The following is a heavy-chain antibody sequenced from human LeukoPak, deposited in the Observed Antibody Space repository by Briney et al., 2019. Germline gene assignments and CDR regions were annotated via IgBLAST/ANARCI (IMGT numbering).Heavy chain of an antibody. CDR1: EFTFSSYA. Sequence: GGSLRLSCAAAEFTFSSYAMSWVRQARGKGMEWVSAISGSAGGTYYADSVKGRFTISRDNSKNTLYLLMHSLRAEDTAVYYCAKGAGYSGHDLSSYFDYWGQGILVTVSS. V-gene: IGHV3-23*01. D-gene: IGHD5-12*01. CDR2: ISGSAGGT. CDR3: AKGAGYSGHDLSSYFDY. J-gene: IGHJ4*02.